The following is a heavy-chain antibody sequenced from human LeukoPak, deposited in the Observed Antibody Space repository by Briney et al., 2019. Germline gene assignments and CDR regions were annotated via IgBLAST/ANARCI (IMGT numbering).Heavy chain of an antibody. V-gene: IGHV4-61*02. CDR2: IYTSGST. D-gene: IGHD2-2*01. J-gene: IGHJ6*03. CDR1: GGSISSGSYY. Sequence: PSQTLSLTCTVSGGSISSGSYYWSWIRQPAGKGLEWIGRIYTSGSTNYNPSLKSRVTISVDTSKNQFSLKLSSVTAADTAVYYCAGDTLGYCSSTSCNYYYYHMDVWGKGTTVTVSS. CDR3: AGDTLGYCSSTSCNYYYYHMDV.